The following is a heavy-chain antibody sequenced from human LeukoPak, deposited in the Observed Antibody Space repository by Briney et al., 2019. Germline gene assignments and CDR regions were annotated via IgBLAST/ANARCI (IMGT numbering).Heavy chain of an antibody. V-gene: IGHV1-2*02. CDR1: GYTFTSYG. J-gene: IGHJ4*02. D-gene: IGHD3-22*01. CDR3: ARDPPYYYDSSGYTYSDY. CDR2: INPNSGGT. Sequence: ASVKVSCKASGYTFTSYGISWVRQAPGQGLEWMGWINPNSGGTNYAQKFQGRVTMTRDTSISTAYMELSRLRSDDTAVYYCARDPPYYYDSSGYTYSDYWGQGTLVTVSS.